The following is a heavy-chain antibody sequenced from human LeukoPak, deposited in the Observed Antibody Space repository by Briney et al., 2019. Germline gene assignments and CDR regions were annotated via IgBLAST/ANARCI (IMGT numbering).Heavy chain of an antibody. CDR1: GYTFTGYY. CDR3: ARDLYYYGSGSYYNEGNWFDP. J-gene: IGHJ5*02. CDR2: INPNSGGT. D-gene: IGHD3-10*01. V-gene: IGHV1-2*02. Sequence: GASVKVSCKASGYTFTGYYMHWVRQAPGQGLEWMGWINPNSGGTNYAQKFQGRVTMTRDTSISTAYMELSRLRSDDTAVYYCARDLYYYGSGSYYNEGNWFDPWGQGTLVTVSS.